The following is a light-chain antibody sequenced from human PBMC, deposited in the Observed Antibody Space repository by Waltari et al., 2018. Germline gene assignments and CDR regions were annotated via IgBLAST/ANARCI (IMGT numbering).Light chain of an antibody. J-gene: IGKJ1*01. CDR3: QQYDNWPRT. Sequence: VMTQSPATLSVSPGERATLTCRARQSVSSNLAWYQQKPGQAPRLLIYDASTRATGLPARFSGSGSGTEFNLTISSLQSEDFAVYYCQQYDNWPRTFGQGTKVEIK. V-gene: IGKV3-15*01. CDR2: DAS. CDR1: QSVSSN.